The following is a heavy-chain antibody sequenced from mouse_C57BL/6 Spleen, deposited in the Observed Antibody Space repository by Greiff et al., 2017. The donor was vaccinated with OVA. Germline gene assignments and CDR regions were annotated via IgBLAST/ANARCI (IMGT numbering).Heavy chain of an antibody. V-gene: IGHV14-4*01. J-gene: IGHJ1*03. CDR3: TTGPNWDFDV. Sequence: EVKLVESGAELVRPGASVKLSCTASGFNIKDDYMHWVKQRPEQGLEWIGWIDPENGDTEYASKFQGKAPITADTSSNTAYLQLSSLTSEDTAVYYCTTGPNWDFDVWGTGTTVTVSS. CDR1: GFNIKDDY. CDR2: IDPENGDT.